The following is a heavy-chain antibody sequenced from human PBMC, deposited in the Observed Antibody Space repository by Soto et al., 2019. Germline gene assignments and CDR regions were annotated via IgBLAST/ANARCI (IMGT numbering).Heavy chain of an antibody. CDR1: GGSISSGGYY. D-gene: IGHD4-17*01. CDR3: ARDPDYGGNFRRGFDP. J-gene: IGHJ5*02. CDR2: IYYSGST. Sequence: SETLSLTCTVSGGSISSGGYYWSWIRQHPGKGLEWIGYIYYSGSTYYNPSLKSRVTISVDTSKNQFSLKLSSVTAADTAVYYCARDPDYGGNFRRGFDPWGQGTLVTVSS. V-gene: IGHV4-31*03.